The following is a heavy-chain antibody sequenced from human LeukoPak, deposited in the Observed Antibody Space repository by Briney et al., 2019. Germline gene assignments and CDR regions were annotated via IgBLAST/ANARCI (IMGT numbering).Heavy chain of an antibody. V-gene: IGHV3-30*02. J-gene: IGHJ4*02. CDR1: GFTFSSYG. D-gene: IGHD1-26*01. Sequence: PGGSLRLSCAASGFTFSSYGMHWVRQAPGKGLEWVAFIRYDGSNKYYADSVKGRFTISKDNAKNSLYLQMNSLRAEDTAVYYCARDVTYSGWGQGTLVTVSS. CDR2: IRYDGSNK. CDR3: ARDVTYSG.